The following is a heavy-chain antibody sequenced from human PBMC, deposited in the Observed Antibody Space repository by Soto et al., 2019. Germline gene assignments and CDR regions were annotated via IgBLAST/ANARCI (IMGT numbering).Heavy chain of an antibody. V-gene: IGHV4-39*01. CDR3: ARRQATTRFGELLLFAFDI. CDR1: GGSISSSSYY. D-gene: IGHD3-10*01. Sequence: QLQLQESGPGLVKPSETLSLTCTVSGGSISSSSYYWGWIRQPPGKGLEWIGSIYYSGSTYYNPSLKSRVTISVDTSKNQFSLKLSSVTAADTAVYYCARRQATTRFGELLLFAFDIWGQGTMVTVSS. CDR2: IYYSGST. J-gene: IGHJ3*02.